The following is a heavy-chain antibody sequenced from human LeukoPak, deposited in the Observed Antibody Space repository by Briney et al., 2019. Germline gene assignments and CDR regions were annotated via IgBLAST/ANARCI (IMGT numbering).Heavy chain of an antibody. CDR2: MNPNSGNT. V-gene: IGHV1-8*02. Sequence: ASVKVSCKASGGTFSSYAISWVRQAPGQGLEWMGWMNPNSGNTGYAQKFQGRVTMTRNTSISTAYMELSSLRSEDTAVYYCARGYSYGSPFDYWGQGTLVTVSS. D-gene: IGHD5-18*01. CDR3: ARGYSYGSPFDY. CDR1: GGTFSSYA. J-gene: IGHJ4*02.